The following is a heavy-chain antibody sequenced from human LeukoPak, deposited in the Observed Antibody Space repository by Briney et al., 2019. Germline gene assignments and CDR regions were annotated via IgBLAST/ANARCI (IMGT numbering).Heavy chain of an antibody. CDR1: GFTFSSYG. CDR2: ISYDGSNK. J-gene: IGHJ1*01. V-gene: IGHV3-30*18. D-gene: IGHD3-10*01. CDR3: AKEPAYGSGSYYGYFQH. Sequence: GRSLRLSCAASGFTFSSYGMHWVRQAPGKGLEWVAVISYDGSNKYYADSVKGRFTISRDNSKNTLYLQMNSLRAEDTAVYYCAKEPAYGSGSYYGYFQHWGQGTLVTVSS.